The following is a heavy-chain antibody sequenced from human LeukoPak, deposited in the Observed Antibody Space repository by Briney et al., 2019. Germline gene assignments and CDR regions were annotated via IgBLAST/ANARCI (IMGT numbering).Heavy chain of an antibody. CDR1: GGSISSYY. Sequence: SETLSLTCTVSGGSISSYYWSWVRQPPGKGLEWIGYIYYTGSTNYNPSLKSPVTISADTSKNQFSLKLSSVTAADTAVYYCARLAYYYDSSGYYEAYFDYWGQGTLVTVSS. CDR3: ARLAYYYDSSGYYEAYFDY. J-gene: IGHJ4*02. V-gene: IGHV4-59*01. CDR2: IYYTGST. D-gene: IGHD3-22*01.